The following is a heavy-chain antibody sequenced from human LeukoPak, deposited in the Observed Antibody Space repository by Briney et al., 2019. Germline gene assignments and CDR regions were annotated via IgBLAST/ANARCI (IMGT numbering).Heavy chain of an antibody. Sequence: GGSLRLSCAASGFTFSSYWTTWVRQAPGKGLEWVAEMKQDGSEIYYADSVKGRFTISRDNAKNSLYLQMNSLRAEDTAVYYCARGDTYGAFDIWGQGTMVTVSS. J-gene: IGHJ3*02. CDR2: MKQDGSEI. D-gene: IGHD4-17*01. V-gene: IGHV3-7*01. CDR3: ARGDTYGAFDI. CDR1: GFTFSSYW.